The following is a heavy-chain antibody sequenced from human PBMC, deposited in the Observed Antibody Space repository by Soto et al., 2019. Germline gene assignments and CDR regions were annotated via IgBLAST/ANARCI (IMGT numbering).Heavy chain of an antibody. V-gene: IGHV3-66*01. Sequence: EVQVVESGGGLVQPGGSLRLSCVASGFTVSSDYMNWVRQAPGKGLEWVSVIYRGGSTYYADSAKGRFTISRDNSKNTLYLQMNSLRTEDTAVYNCARDPGDRNWMIVWGQGTTVTVSS. CDR2: IYRGGST. D-gene: IGHD1-1*01. CDR3: ARDPGDRNWMIV. CDR1: GFTVSSDY. J-gene: IGHJ6*02.